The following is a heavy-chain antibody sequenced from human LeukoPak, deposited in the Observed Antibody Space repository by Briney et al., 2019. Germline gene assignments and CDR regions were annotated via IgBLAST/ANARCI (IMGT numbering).Heavy chain of an antibody. Sequence: SEALSLTCAVSGASMTSYYWTWIRQPPGKGLEWVGYMYFGERTNYNPSLKSRATISIDTSKKQFSLNLKSVTAADTAVYYCARIPGDRPDDWGQGTLVTVS. V-gene: IGHV4-59*01. CDR1: GASMTSYY. J-gene: IGHJ4*02. CDR3: ARIPGDRPDD. CDR2: MYFGERT. D-gene: IGHD7-27*01.